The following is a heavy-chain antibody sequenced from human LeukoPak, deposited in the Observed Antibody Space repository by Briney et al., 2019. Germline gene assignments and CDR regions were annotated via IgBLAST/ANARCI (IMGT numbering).Heavy chain of an antibody. V-gene: IGHV3-48*02. CDR3: ASRDYFDY. CDR1: GFTFSTKS. CDR2: ITADSGTT. Sequence: GGSLRLSCAVSGFTFSTKSMNWVRQAPGKGLEWVSYITADSGTTYYADSVKGRFTISRDNAENSLFLQMNSLRDEDTAVYYCASRDYFDYWGQGTLATVSS. J-gene: IGHJ4*02.